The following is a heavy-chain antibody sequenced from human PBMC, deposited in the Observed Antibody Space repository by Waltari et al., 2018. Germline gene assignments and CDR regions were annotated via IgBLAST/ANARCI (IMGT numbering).Heavy chain of an antibody. CDR1: GFTVRRKH. V-gene: IGHV3-53*02. D-gene: IGHD4-17*01. J-gene: IGHJ4*02. Sequence: EVQLVATGGGLLQPGGSLRLSWAAFGFTVRRKHTSGVRQVPGKGLEWVSVIYSGGSTYYADSVKGRFTISRDNSKNTLYLQMNSLRAEDTAVYYCASGDYGDYMDYWGQGTLVTVSS. CDR3: ASGDYGDYMDY. CDR2: IYSGGST.